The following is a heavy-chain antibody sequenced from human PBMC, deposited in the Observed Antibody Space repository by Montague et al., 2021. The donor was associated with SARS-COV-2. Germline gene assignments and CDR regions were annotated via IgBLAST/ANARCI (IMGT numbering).Heavy chain of an antibody. CDR3: ARTYSGSYFGAFDI. CDR1: GFTFSSYA. Sequence: SLRLSCAASGFTFSSYAMHWVRQAPGKWLEWVAVISYYGSNKYYADSVKGRFTISRDNSKNTLYLQMNSLRAEDTAVYYCARTYSGSYFGAFDIWGQGTMVTVSS. CDR2: ISYYGSNK. V-gene: IGHV3-30-3*01. J-gene: IGHJ3*02. D-gene: IGHD1-26*01.